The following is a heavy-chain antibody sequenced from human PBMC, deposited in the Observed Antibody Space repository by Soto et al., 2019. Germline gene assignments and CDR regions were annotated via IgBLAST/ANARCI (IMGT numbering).Heavy chain of an antibody. CDR1: GYTFTNDY. D-gene: IGHD3-10*01. CDR3: ARVSWDSVRGVKEFDF. J-gene: IGHJ4*02. V-gene: IGHV1-46*01. CDR2: INPSTGTT. Sequence: ASVKVSCKASGYTFTNDYMHWVRQAPGQGLEWMGIINPSTGTTSYAQKFQGRVTMTRDTSTSTVHMELSSLRSDDTAVYYCARVSWDSVRGVKEFDFSGQGTFVTGSA.